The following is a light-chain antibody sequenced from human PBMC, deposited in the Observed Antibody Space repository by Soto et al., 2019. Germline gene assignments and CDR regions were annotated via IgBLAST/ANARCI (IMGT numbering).Light chain of an antibody. CDR1: QSVSTSK. CDR2: DAS. V-gene: IGKV3-20*01. Sequence: IVLTQSPGTLSLSQGVRDTLSCRTSQSVSTSKLAWYQQRPGQAPRLLMYDASRRATGIPDRFSGSGSGTDFTLTISRLEPEDVAVYYCQQYVNFVWTFGQGTKVDIK. J-gene: IGKJ1*01. CDR3: QQYVNFVWT.